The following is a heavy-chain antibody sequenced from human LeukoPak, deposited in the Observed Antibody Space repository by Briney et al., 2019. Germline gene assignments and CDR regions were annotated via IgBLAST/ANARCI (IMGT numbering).Heavy chain of an antibody. D-gene: IGHD3-10*01. CDR2: IRSKANSHST. CDR3: TTDYYGSGSYPDAFDI. J-gene: IGHJ3*02. Sequence: GGSLRLSCAASGLTFSDHYMDWVRQAPGKGLEWVGRIRSKANSHSTEYAASVKGRFTISRDDSKNTLYLQMNSLKTEDTAVYYCTTDYYGSGSYPDAFDIWGRGAMVTVSS. CDR1: GLTFSDHY. V-gene: IGHV3-72*01.